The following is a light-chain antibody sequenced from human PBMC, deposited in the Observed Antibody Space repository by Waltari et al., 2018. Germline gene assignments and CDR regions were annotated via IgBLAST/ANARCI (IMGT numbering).Light chain of an antibody. J-gene: IGLJ1*01. V-gene: IGLV2-11*01. CDR1: SSDVGCYNY. CDR3: CSYAGSYTLYV. Sequence: QSALTQPRSVSGSPGQSVTISCTGTSSDVGCYNYVSWYQQHPGKAPKLMIYDVSKRPSGVPDRFSGSKSGNTASLTISGLQAEDEADYYCCSYAGSYTLYVFGTGTKVTVL. CDR2: DVS.